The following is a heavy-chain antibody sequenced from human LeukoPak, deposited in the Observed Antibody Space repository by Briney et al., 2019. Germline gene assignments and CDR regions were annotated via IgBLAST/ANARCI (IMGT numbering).Heavy chain of an antibody. J-gene: IGHJ4*02. D-gene: IGHD6-13*01. V-gene: IGHV4-34*01. CDR2: ISHSGST. CDR3: ARTTGYSSTWELDS. Sequence: SETLSLTCAVYGGSFSGYYWNWIRQPPGKGLERIGEISHSGSTNYNPSLKSRVTISVDTSKNQFSLKLSSVTAAATAVYYCARTTGYSSTWELDSWGQGILVTVSS. CDR1: GGSFSGYY.